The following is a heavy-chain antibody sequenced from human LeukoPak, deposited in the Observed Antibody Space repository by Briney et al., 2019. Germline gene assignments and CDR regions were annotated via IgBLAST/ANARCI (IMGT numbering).Heavy chain of an antibody. V-gene: IGHV4-59*01. J-gene: IGHJ4*02. D-gene: IGHD3-10*01. CDR2: IYYSVST. Sequence: SETLSLTCTVSGGSISIYYWSWIRQPPGEGLELIDYIYYSVSTNYRPSLKCRATISVDTSKNQFSLNLTSVTAADTAVYYCARAKPKNMVRGLIMRRDSRYYFDYWGQGTLVTVSS. CDR1: GGSISIYY. CDR3: ARAKPKNMVRGLIMRRDSRYYFDY.